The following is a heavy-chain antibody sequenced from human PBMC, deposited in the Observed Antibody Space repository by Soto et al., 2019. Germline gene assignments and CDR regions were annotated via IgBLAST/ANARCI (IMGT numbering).Heavy chain of an antibody. D-gene: IGHD3-3*01. J-gene: IGHJ3*02. CDR1: GYTFTSYG. V-gene: IGHV1-18*01. CDR3: ARCRMGSGYYDGGFDI. Sequence: QVQLVQSGAEVKKPGASVKVSCKASGYTFTSYGISWVRQAPGQGLEWMGWISAYNGNSNSAQKLQGRVTMTTDTPKGTANMALRSLRTDGSVEYYCARCRMGSGYYDGGFDIWGQGTMVTVSS. CDR2: ISAYNGNS.